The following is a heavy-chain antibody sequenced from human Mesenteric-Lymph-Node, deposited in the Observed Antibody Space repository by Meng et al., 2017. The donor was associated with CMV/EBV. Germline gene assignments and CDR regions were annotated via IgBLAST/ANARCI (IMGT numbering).Heavy chain of an antibody. D-gene: IGHD2-21*01. CDR2: IKQDGSEK. V-gene: IGHV3-7*01. J-gene: IGHJ4*02. CDR3: ARDNYGGSVRTFDY. CDR1: GFTFSTYW. Sequence: GGSLRLSCAASGFTFSTYWMTWVRQAPGKGLEWVANIKQDGSEKYCVDSVKGRFTISRDNAKNSLYLQMNSLRAEDTGVYYCARDNYGGSVRTFDYWGLGTLVTVSS.